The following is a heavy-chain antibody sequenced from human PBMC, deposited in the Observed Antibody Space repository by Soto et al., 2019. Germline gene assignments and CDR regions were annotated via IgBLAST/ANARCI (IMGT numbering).Heavy chain of an antibody. CDR2: ISYDGSNK. J-gene: IGHJ4*02. V-gene: IGHV3-30-3*01. D-gene: IGHD3-3*01. Sequence: PGRSLRLSCAPPGFTFSSYAMHWVRQAPGQGLEWVAVISYDGSNKYYADSVKGRFTIYRDNSKNTLYLQMNSLRAEDTAVYYCASDQVGDTIFGASIDYWGQGTLITVSS. CDR3: ASDQVGDTIFGASIDY. CDR1: GFTFSSYA.